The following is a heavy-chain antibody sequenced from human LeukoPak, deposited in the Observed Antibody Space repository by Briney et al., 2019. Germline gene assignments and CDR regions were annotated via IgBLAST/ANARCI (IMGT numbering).Heavy chain of an antibody. D-gene: IGHD3-22*01. V-gene: IGHV4-39*02. CDR2: IYYSGST. CDR1: GDSISGSSYY. J-gene: IGHJ4*02. CDR3: ARGLN. Sequence: SETLSLTCAVSGDSISGSSYYCGWLRQPPGKGLEWIGSIYYSGSTYYSPSLKIRLTISADTSTNNFSLKLSSVTAADTAVYYCARGLNWGQGTLVTVSS.